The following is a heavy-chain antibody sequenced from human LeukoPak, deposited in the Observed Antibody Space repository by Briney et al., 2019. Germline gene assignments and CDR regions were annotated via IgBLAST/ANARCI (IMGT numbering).Heavy chain of an antibody. CDR2: IYPGDSDT. Sequence: GESLKISCKGSGYSFTSYWIGWVRQMPGKGVEWMGIIYPGDSDTRYSPSFQGRVTISADKSISTAYLQWSSLKASDTAMYYCARQLTYYDSSGYCFDYWGQGTLVTVSS. CDR1: GYSFTSYW. V-gene: IGHV5-51*01. J-gene: IGHJ4*02. D-gene: IGHD3-22*01. CDR3: ARQLTYYDSSGYCFDY.